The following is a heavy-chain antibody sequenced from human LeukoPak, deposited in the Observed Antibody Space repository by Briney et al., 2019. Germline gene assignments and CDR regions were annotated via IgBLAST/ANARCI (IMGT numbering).Heavy chain of an antibody. Sequence: TETLSLTCTVSGGSISSSDYYWGWIRQPPGKGLGWIGTISYSGSTYYNPSLQSRVTISVDTSKNQFSLELSSVTAADTAVYYCARGSRRLAYFHYWGQGTLVTVSS. V-gene: IGHV4-39*01. CDR3: ARGSRRLAYFHY. D-gene: IGHD1-26*01. J-gene: IGHJ4*02. CDR2: ISYSGST. CDR1: GGSISSSDYY.